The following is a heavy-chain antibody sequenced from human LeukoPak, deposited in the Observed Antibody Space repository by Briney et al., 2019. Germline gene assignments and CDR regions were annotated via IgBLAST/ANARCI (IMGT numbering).Heavy chain of an antibody. Sequence: GGSLRLSCAASGFTFSSYAMRWVRQAPGKGLEWVSAISGSGGSTYYADSVKGRFTISRDNSKNTLYLQMNSLRVEDTAVYYCAKDLGFDFWSGYYFDYWGQGTLVTVSS. CDR2: ISGSGGST. CDR3: AKDLGFDFWSGYYFDY. CDR1: GFTFSSYA. D-gene: IGHD3-3*01. V-gene: IGHV3-23*01. J-gene: IGHJ4*02.